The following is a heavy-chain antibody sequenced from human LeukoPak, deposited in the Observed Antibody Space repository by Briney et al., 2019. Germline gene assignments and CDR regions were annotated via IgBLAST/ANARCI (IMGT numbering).Heavy chain of an antibody. J-gene: IGHJ5*02. Sequence: PGGSLRLSCAASGFSFNKYAMSWVRQAPGKGLEWISTITGSGGSTDYAGSVEGRFTISRDNSKDTLYLQMTRLRVEDTAVYYCARVVVVVSSTARGSFDAWGQGNLVTASS. CDR2: ITGSGGST. CDR3: ARVVVVVSSTARGSFDA. D-gene: IGHD2-21*01. V-gene: IGHV3-23*01. CDR1: GFSFNKYA.